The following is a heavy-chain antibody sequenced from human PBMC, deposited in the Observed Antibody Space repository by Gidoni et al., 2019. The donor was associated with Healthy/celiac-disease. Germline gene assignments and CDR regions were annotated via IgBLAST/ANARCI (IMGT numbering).Heavy chain of an antibody. CDR1: GFTFSSSG. D-gene: IGHD2-2*01. CDR3: ASSTSSGEHYYYYGMDV. Sequence: QVQLVESGGGVVQPGSSLRLSCAASGFTFSSSGMHWVRQAPGKGLEWVAVISYDGSNKYYADSVKGRFTISRDNSKNTLYLQMNSLRAEDTAVYYCASSTSSGEHYYYYGMDVWGQGTTVTVSS. J-gene: IGHJ6*02. CDR2: ISYDGSNK. V-gene: IGHV3-30*03.